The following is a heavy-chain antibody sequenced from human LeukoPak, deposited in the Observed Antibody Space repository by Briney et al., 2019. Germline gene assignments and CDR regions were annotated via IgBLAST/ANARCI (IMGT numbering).Heavy chain of an antibody. CDR1: GFTFSSYA. J-gene: IGHJ6*02. D-gene: IGHD6-13*01. CDR3: AKGRGSYSSSREVRYYYYAMDV. Sequence: SGRSLRLSCAASGFTFSSYAMSWVRQAPGKGLEWVSAISGSGASTYYADSVKGRFTISRDNSKNTLYLQMKSLRADDTAVYYCAKGRGSYSSSREVRYYYYAMDVWGQGTTVTVSS. V-gene: IGHV3-23*01. CDR2: ISGSGAST.